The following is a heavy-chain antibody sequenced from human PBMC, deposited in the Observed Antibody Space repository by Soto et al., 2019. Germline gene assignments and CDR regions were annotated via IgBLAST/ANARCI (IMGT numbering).Heavy chain of an antibody. CDR1: GYTFTSYG. V-gene: IGHV1-18*04. J-gene: IGHJ3*02. D-gene: IGHD6-19*01. CDR3: ARDRSVAGERYASDI. CDR2: ISAYNGNT. Sequence: ASVKVSCKASGYTFTSYGISWVRQAPGQGLEWMGWISAYNGNTNYAQKLQGRVTMTTDTSTSTAYMELRSLRSDDTAVYYCARDRSVAGERYASDIWGQGTMVTVSS.